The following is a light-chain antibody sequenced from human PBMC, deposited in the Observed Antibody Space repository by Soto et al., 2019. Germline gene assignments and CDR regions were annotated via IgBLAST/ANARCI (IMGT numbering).Light chain of an antibody. Sequence: GDIVPITCRASQNINNWIAWYQQKPGKAPKFLIYDASTLESGVPSRFSGSGFGTEFSLTISSLQPDDFGSYYCQHMRTFGQGTKVDI. CDR2: DAS. CDR3: QHMRT. J-gene: IGKJ1*01. CDR1: QNINNW. V-gene: IGKV1-5*01.